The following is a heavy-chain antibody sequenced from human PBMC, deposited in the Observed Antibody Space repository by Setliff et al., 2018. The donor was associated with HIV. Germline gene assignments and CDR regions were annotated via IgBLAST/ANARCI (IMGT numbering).Heavy chain of an antibody. CDR3: ARQGEVGAPFDY. CDR1: GYSISRGYY. Sequence: PSETLSLTCAVSGYSISRGYYWGWIRQTPGKGLAWIGNIYKSGTNYYNPSLKSRVTISIDTSKNQFSLRLSSVTAADTAVYYCARQGEVGAPFDYWGQGTLVTVSS. CDR2: IYKSGTN. D-gene: IGHD1-26*01. J-gene: IGHJ4*02. V-gene: IGHV4-38-2*01.